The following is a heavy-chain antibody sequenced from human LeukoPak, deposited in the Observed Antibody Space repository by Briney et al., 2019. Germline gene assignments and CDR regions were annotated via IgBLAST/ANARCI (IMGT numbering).Heavy chain of an antibody. CDR2: IYDSGST. D-gene: IGHD6-19*01. CDR3: ARAEAVAVWTIDY. J-gene: IGHJ4*02. Sequence: SETLSLTCTVSGGSIRSSYYYWGWIRQPPGKGLEWIGSIYDSGSTYYNPSLKSRVTISVDTSKTQFSLKVSSVTAADTAVYYCARAEAVAVWTIDYWGQGTLVTVSS. CDR1: GGSIRSSYYY. V-gene: IGHV4-39*07.